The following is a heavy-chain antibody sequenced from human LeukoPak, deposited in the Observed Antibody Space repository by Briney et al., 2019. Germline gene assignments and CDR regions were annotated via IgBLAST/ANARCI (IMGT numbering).Heavy chain of an antibody. CDR1: GFTFSSYG. CDR2: ISYDGSNK. J-gene: IGHJ4*02. D-gene: IGHD4-17*01. Sequence: GGSLRLSCAASGFTFSSYGMHWVRQAPGKGLEWVAVISYDGSNKYYADSVKGRFTISRDNSKNTLYLQMNSLRAEDTAVYYCAKELYGDYTVDYWGQGTLVTVSS. CDR3: AKELYGDYTVDY. V-gene: IGHV3-30*18.